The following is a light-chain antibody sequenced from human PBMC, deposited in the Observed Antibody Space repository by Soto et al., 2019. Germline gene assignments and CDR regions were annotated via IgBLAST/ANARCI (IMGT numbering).Light chain of an antibody. CDR2: DAS. CDR1: QSVSSSY. CDR3: QQYGSSPPWT. V-gene: IGKV3D-20*01. Sequence: EIVLTQSPATLSLSPGGRATLSCGASQSVSSSYLAWYQQKPGLAPRLLIYDASSRATGIPDRFSGSGYGTDFSLTISRLEPEDFAVYYCQQYGSSPPWTFGKGTKVEIK. J-gene: IGKJ1*01.